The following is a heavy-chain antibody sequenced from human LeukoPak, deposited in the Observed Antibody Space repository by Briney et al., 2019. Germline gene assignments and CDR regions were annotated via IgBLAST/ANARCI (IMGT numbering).Heavy chain of an antibody. J-gene: IGHJ4*02. CDR1: GYGFIHYW. Sequence: GESLRISCQVSGYGFIHYWISWVRQMPGKGLEWMARIDPSGSDTKYSPSFQGHVTISADKSISTAYLQWNSLKASDTAMYYCARHYGSGTENDYWGQGTQVTVSS. CDR3: ARHYGSGTENDY. D-gene: IGHD3-10*01. V-gene: IGHV5-10-1*01. CDR2: IDPSGSDT.